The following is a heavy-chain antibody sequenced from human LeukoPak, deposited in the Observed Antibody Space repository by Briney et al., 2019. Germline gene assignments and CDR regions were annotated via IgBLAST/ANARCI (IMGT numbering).Heavy chain of an antibody. J-gene: IGHJ6*03. CDR3: AKDGSWGDYYFYIDV. D-gene: IGHD3-16*01. Sequence: PGGSLRLSCEASGFTFSNSAMSWVRQAPGKGLEWVSGISASGHYTYNAHSAKGRFTISRDNSKNTLYLQMNSLRAEDTALYFCAKDGSWGDYYFYIDVWGKGTTVTVSS. V-gene: IGHV3-23*01. CDR2: ISASGHYT. CDR1: GFTFSNSA.